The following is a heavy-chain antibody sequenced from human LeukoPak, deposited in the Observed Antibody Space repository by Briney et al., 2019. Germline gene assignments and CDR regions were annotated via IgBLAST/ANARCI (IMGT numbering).Heavy chain of an antibody. CDR2: ISYDGSNK. CDR3: ARGVQLYCGGDCYTDY. J-gene: IGHJ4*02. V-gene: IGHV3-30*03. CDR1: GFTFSSYG. D-gene: IGHD2-21*02. Sequence: GGSLRLSCAASGFTFSSYGMHWVRQAPGKGLEWVAVISYDGSNKYYADSVKGRFTISRDNSKNTLYLQMNSLRAEDTAVYYCARGVQLYCGGDCYTDYWGQGTLVTVSS.